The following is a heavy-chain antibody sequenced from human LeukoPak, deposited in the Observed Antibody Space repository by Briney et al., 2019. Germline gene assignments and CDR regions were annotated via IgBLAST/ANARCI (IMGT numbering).Heavy chain of an antibody. V-gene: IGHV4-30-2*01. D-gene: IGHD4-17*01. Sequence: PSETLSLTCTVSGGSISSGGYYWSWIRQPPGKGLEWIGYIYHSGSTYYNPSLKSRVTISVDRSKNQFSLKLSSVTAADTAVYYCARESVDYERNWFDPWGQGTLVTVSS. CDR1: GGSISSGGYY. CDR3: ARESVDYERNWFDP. CDR2: IYHSGST. J-gene: IGHJ5*02.